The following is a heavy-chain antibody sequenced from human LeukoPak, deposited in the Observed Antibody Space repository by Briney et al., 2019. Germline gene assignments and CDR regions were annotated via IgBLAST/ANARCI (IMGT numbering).Heavy chain of an antibody. J-gene: IGHJ6*03. CDR2: IYYSGST. D-gene: IGHD3-10*01. CDR3: AKGSGSWVYMDV. V-gene: IGHV4-39*07. Sequence: PSETLSLTCTVSGGSIGSSSYYWGWIRQPPGKGLEWIGSIYYSGSTYYNPSLKSRVTISVDTSKNQFSLKLSSVTAADTAVYYCAKGSGSWVYMDVWGKGTTVTVSS. CDR1: GGSIGSSSYY.